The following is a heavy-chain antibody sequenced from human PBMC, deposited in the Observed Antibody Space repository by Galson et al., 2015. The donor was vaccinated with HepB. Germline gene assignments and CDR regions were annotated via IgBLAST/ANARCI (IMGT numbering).Heavy chain of an antibody. V-gene: IGHV1-69*13. Sequence: SVKVSCKASGGTFSSYAISWVRQAPGQGLEWMGGIIPIFGIANYAQKFQGRVTITADESTSTAYMELSSLRSEDTAVYYCAGECGYSYGYCRYFDYWGQGTLVTVSS. CDR1: GGTFSSYA. CDR2: IIPIFGIA. CDR3: AGECGYSYGYCRYFDY. D-gene: IGHD5-18*01. J-gene: IGHJ4*02.